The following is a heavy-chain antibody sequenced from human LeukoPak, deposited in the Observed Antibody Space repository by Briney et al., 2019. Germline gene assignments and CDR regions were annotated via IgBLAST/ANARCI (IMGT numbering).Heavy chain of an antibody. Sequence: PSETLSLTCAVYGGSFSGYYWSWIRQPPGKGLEWIGEINHSGSTNYNPSLKSRVTISVDTSKNQFSLKLSSVTAADTAVYYCARDQRYSYPDYWGQGTLVTVSS. CDR3: ARDQRYSYPDY. CDR2: INHSGST. CDR1: GGSFSGYY. V-gene: IGHV4-34*01. D-gene: IGHD5-18*01. J-gene: IGHJ4*02.